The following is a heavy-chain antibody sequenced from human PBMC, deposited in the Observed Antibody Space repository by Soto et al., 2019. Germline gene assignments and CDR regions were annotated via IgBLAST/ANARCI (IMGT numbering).Heavy chain of an antibody. CDR2: INPNSGGT. J-gene: IGHJ6*02. CDR1: GYTFTGYY. CDR3: ARGPITIFGVVIIYYGMDV. D-gene: IGHD3-3*01. V-gene: IGHV1-2*04. Sequence: GASVKVSCKASGYTFTGYYMHWVRQAPGQGLEWMGWINPNSGGTNYAQKFQGWVTMTRDTSISTAYMELSRLRSDDTAVYYCARGPITIFGVVIIYYGMDVWGQGTTVTVSS.